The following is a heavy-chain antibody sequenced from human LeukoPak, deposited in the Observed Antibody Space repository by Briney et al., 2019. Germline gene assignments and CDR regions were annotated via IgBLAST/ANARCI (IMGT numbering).Heavy chain of an antibody. D-gene: IGHD2-15*01. CDR3: TKDGRYCSGGSCYAFDY. CDR2: ISGSGGST. V-gene: IGHV3-23*01. CDR1: GFTFSSYA. J-gene: IGHJ4*02. Sequence: GGSLRLSCAASGFTFSSYAMSWVRQAPGKGREWVSAISGSGGSTYYADSVKGRLTISRDNSKNTLYLQMNSLRAEDTAVYYCTKDGRYCSGGSCYAFDYWGQGTLVTVSS.